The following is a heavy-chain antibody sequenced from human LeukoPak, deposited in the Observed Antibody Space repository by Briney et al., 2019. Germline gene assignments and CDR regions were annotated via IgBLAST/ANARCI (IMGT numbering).Heavy chain of an antibody. V-gene: IGHV1-3*01. CDR2: INAGNGNT. J-gene: IGHJ4*02. Sequence: GASVKVSCKASGYTFTSYAMHWVRQAPGQRLEWMGWINAGNGNTKYSQKFQGRVIITRDTSASTAYMELSSLRSEDTAVYYCARDRWLRPYYFDYWGQGTLVTVSS. CDR1: GYTFTSYA. D-gene: IGHD5-12*01. CDR3: ARDRWLRPYYFDY.